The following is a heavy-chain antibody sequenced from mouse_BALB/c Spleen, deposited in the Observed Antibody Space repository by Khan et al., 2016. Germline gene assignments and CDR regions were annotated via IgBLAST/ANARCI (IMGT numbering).Heavy chain of an antibody. V-gene: IGHV1-7*01. Sequence: QVQLQQSGAELAKPGASVKMSCKASGYTFTSYWMHWVKQRPGQGMEWIGYINPSTGYTEYNQKFKDKSTLTADKSSSTAYMQLSSLTSADSAVYYYARYSRYDRYYYAMDYWGQGTSVTVSS. D-gene: IGHD2-14*01. CDR1: GYTFTSYW. CDR2: INPSTGYT. J-gene: IGHJ4*01. CDR3: ARYSRYDRYYYAMDY.